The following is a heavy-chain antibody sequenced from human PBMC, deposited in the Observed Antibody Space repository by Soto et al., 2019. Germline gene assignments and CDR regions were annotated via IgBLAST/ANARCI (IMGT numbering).Heavy chain of an antibody. Sequence: SGPTLVNPTQTLTLTCTFSGFSLSTSGMCVSWIRQPPGKALEWLALIDWDDDKYYSTSLKTRLTISKDTSKNQVVLTMTNMDPVDTATYYCARITYYGSGRTRYYYYGMDVWGQGTTVTVSS. CDR1: GFSLSTSGMC. D-gene: IGHD3-10*01. V-gene: IGHV2-70*01. CDR3: ARITYYGSGRTRYYYYGMDV. J-gene: IGHJ6*02. CDR2: IDWDDDK.